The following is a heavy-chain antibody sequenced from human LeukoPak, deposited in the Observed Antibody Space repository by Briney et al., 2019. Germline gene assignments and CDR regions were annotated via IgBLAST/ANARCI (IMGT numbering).Heavy chain of an antibody. CDR1: GFTFSSYS. J-gene: IGHJ4*02. CDR2: ISSSSSYI. D-gene: IGHD6-13*01. CDR3: AKDISPRIAAHGAPFDY. Sequence: GGSLRLSCAASGFTFSSYSMNWVRQAPGKGLEWVSSISSSSSYIYYADSVKGRFTISRDNAKNSLYLQMNSLRAEDTALYYCAKDISPRIAAHGAPFDYWGQGTLVTVSS. V-gene: IGHV3-21*04.